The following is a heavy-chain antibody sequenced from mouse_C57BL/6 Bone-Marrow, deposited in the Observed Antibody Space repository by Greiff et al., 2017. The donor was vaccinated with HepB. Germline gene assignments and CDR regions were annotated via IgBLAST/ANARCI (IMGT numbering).Heavy chain of an antibody. D-gene: IGHD2-4*01. J-gene: IGHJ4*01. CDR2: IHPSDSDT. CDR3: GTWDDCLYYAMDD. V-gene: IGHV1-74*01. Sequence: QVQLQQPGAELVKPGASVKVSCKASGYTFTSYWMHWVKQRPGQGLEWIGRIHPSDSDTNYNQKFKGKATLTVDKPSSTAYMQLSSLTSEESAVSYCGTWDDCLYYAMDDWGQGTTVTVAS. CDR1: GYTFTSYW.